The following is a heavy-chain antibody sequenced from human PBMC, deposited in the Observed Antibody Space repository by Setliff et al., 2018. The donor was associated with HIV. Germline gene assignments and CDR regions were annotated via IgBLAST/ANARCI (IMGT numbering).Heavy chain of an antibody. CDR3: ARLKDYYYYYMDV. J-gene: IGHJ6*03. V-gene: IGHV4-59*02. CDR1: AGSASSHY. CDR2: MYYSGNT. Sequence: SETLSLTCTVSAGSASSHYWSWIRQPPGKALEWIGYMYYSGNTNYNPSLKSRVTISIDTSKNQFSLKLSSVTAADTAVYYCARLKDYYYYYMDVWGKGTTVTVSS.